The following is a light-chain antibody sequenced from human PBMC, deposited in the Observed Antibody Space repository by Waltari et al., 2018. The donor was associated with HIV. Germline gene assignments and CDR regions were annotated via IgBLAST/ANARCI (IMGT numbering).Light chain of an antibody. V-gene: IGLV1-47*01. Sequence: QSVLAQPRSVSGTPGQRVNISCSGSSSNVRNTYVYWYQQVPGVAPKLLIDRNNQRPSGVPDRFSGSKSGTSASLAISGLRTEDEAEYYCAAWDDRLSGRLFGGGTKVTVL. CDR2: RNN. CDR3: AAWDDRLSGRL. J-gene: IGLJ2*01. CDR1: SSNVRNTY.